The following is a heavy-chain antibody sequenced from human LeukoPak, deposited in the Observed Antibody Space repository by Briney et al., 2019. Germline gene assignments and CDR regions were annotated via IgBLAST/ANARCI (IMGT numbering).Heavy chain of an antibody. CDR2: INPNSGST. CDR3: ARMNREGIQPPFDY. CDR1: GYTFTGYY. V-gene: IGHV1-2*02. D-gene: IGHD5-18*01. Sequence: GASVKVSCKASGYTFTGYYMHWVRQAPGQGLEWMGWINPNSGSTNYAQKFQGRVTMTRDTSISTAYMELGRLRSDDTAVYYCARMNREGIQPPFDYWGQGTLVTVSS. J-gene: IGHJ4*02.